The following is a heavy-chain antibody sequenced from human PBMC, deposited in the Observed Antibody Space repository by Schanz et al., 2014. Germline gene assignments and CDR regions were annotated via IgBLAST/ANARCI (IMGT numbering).Heavy chain of an antibody. CDR3: ARMSWLQIKYFQH. CDR1: GFTFSNYA. D-gene: IGHD5-12*01. V-gene: IGHV3-23*01. Sequence: EVQLLESGGGLVQPGGSLRLSCAASGFTFSNYAMSWVRQAPGKGLEWVTTISGRSGTTNYADSVKGRFSISRDNSKNTLYLHMNNLRAEDAAIYYCARMSWLQIKYFQHWGQGTLVTVSS. J-gene: IGHJ1*01. CDR2: ISGRSGTT.